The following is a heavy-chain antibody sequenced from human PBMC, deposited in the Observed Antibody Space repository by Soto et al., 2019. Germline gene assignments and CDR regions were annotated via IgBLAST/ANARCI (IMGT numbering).Heavy chain of an antibody. V-gene: IGHV1-8*01. D-gene: IGHD3-9*01. CDR2: MNPNSGNT. Sequence: ASVKVSCKASGYTFTSYDINWVRQATGQGLEWMGWMNPNSGNTGYAQKFQGRVTMTRNTSISTAYMELSSLRSEDTAVYYCERCGGRGYDILTGYYTRRMNYYYYYMDVWGKGTTVTVPS. CDR1: GYTFTSYD. CDR3: ERCGGRGYDILTGYYTRRMNYYYYYMDV. J-gene: IGHJ6*03.